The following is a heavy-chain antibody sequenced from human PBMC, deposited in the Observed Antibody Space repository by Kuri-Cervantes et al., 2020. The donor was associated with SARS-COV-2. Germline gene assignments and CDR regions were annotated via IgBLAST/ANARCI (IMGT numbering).Heavy chain of an antibody. J-gene: IGHJ6*02. V-gene: IGHV3-74*01. Sequence: GESLKISCAASGFTFSGHWIHWVRQAPGKGLVWVSRINPDGSYTNNADSVKGRFTLSRDNAKNMLFLQMNSLRAEDTAVYYCARLTMVRGENYYYYGMDVWGQGTTVTVSS. D-gene: IGHD3-10*01. CDR1: GFTFSGHW. CDR2: INPDGSYT. CDR3: ARLTMVRGENYYYYGMDV.